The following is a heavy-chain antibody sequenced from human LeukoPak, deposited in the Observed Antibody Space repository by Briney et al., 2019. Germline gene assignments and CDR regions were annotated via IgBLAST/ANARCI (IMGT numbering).Heavy chain of an antibody. J-gene: IGHJ4*02. CDR3: ARGRGVLSYCSSTSCHAPYFDH. CDR2: INHSGST. V-gene: IGHV4-34*01. CDR1: GGSFSGYY. Sequence: SETLSLTCAVYGGSFSGYYWSWIRQPPGKVLEWIGEINHSGSTNYNPSLKSRVTISVDTSKNQFSLKLSSVTAADTAVYYCARGRGVLSYCSSTSCHAPYFDHWGQGTLVTVSS. D-gene: IGHD2-2*01.